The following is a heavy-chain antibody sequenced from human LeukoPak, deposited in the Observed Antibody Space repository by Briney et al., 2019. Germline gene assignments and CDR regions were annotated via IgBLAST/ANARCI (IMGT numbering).Heavy chain of an antibody. D-gene: IGHD3-22*01. CDR3: ARDNRLYDSSGYYYSLFDY. CDR1: GYTFTGYY. V-gene: IGHV1-46*01. J-gene: IGHJ4*02. Sequence: ASVKVSCKASGYTFTGYYMHWVRQAPGQGLEWMGIINPSGGSTSYAQKFQGRVTMTRDTSTSTVYMELSSLRSEDTAVYYCARDNRLYDSSGYYYSLFDYWGQGTLVTVSS. CDR2: INPSGGST.